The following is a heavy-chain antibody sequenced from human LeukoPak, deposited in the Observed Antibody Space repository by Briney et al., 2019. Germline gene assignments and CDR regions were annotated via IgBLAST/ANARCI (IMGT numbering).Heavy chain of an antibody. Sequence: PSQTLSPTCTVSAGSISSGDYYWSWIRQPPGKGLEWIAYIYYSGITYYNPSLKSRVTISVDTSKNQFSLKLSSVTAADTAVYYCARTYYYDSGRYYYDYWGQGTLVTVSS. CDR3: ARTYYYDSGRYYYDY. CDR2: IYYSGIT. CDR1: AGSISSGDYY. V-gene: IGHV4-30-4*08. J-gene: IGHJ4*02. D-gene: IGHD3-22*01.